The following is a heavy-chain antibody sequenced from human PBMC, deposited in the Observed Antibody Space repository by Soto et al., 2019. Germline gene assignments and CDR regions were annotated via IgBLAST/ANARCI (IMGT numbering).Heavy chain of an antibody. Sequence: QVTLKESGPVLVKPTETLTLTYTVSRFSLSNTRMGVSWIRQPPGKALEWLAHIFSNDEKSYSTSLKSRLTISKDTSKSQVVLTMTNMDPVDTATYYCALAYCTNGLCYLDYWGQGTLGTVSS. CDR2: IFSNDEK. CDR3: ALAYCTNGLCYLDY. J-gene: IGHJ4*02. CDR1: RFSLSNTRMG. V-gene: IGHV2-26*01. D-gene: IGHD2-8*01.